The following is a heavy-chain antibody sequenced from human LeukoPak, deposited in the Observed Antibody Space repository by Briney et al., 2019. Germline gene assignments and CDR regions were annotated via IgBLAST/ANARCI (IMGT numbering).Heavy chain of an antibody. CDR1: GYTFTGYY. CDR3: ARLLQQWTVSPFDP. J-gene: IGHJ5*02. D-gene: IGHD6-19*01. Sequence: GASVKVSCKASGYTFTGYYMHWVRQAPGQGLEWMGRINPNSGGTNYAQKFQGRVTMTRDTSISTAYMELSRLRSDDTAVYYCARLLQQWTVSPFDPWGQGTLVTVSS. V-gene: IGHV1-2*06. CDR2: INPNSGGT.